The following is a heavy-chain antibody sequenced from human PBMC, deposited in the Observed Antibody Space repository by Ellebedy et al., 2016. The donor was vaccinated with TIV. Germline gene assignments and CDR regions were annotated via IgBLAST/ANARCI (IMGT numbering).Heavy chain of an antibody. CDR1: GFAFDTDW. CDR3: ARGGASSSRCWRN. Sequence: GESLKISCAAFGFAFDTDWMTWVRQVPGKGLEWVANINQDGSDKSYVDSVEGRFTISRDNAKYSLFLQMDSLGAEDTAVYYCARGGASSSRCWRNWGQGALVTVSS. D-gene: IGHD6-13*01. CDR2: INQDGSDK. J-gene: IGHJ4*02. V-gene: IGHV3-7*01.